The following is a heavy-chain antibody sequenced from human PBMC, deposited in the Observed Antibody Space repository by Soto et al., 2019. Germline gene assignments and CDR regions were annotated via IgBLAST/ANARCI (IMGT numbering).Heavy chain of an antibody. CDR2: ISDSGDIT. CDR1: EFTFSTYA. D-gene: IGHD6-6*01. J-gene: IGHJ4*02. CDR3: AKPWVPSIKDRPPRFDY. Sequence: LRLSCAASEFTFSTYAMTWVRQAPGRGLQWVATISDSGDITYYADSVKGRFTISRDNSRNTLYLQMNNLRAEDTALYYCAKPWVPSIKDRPPRFDYWGRGTLVTVSS. V-gene: IGHV3-23*01.